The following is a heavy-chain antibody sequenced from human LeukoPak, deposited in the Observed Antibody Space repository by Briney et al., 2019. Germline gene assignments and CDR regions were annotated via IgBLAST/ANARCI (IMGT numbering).Heavy chain of an antibody. CDR3: ARQGYADFSPRPFDY. Sequence: SETLSLTRTVSGVSISSSSYYWGWIRQPPGKGLEWIGSIYYSGSTYYNPSLKRRVTISVDTSKKQFSLKLRSVTAADTAVFYCARQGYADFSPRPFDYWGQGTLVTVSS. CDR2: IYYSGST. CDR1: GVSISSSSYY. V-gene: IGHV4-39*01. D-gene: IGHD4-17*01. J-gene: IGHJ4*02.